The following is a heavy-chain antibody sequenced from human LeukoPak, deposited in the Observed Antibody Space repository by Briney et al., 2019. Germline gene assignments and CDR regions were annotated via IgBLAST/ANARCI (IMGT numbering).Heavy chain of an antibody. D-gene: IGHD3-22*01. V-gene: IGHV4-59*01. J-gene: IGHJ4*02. Sequence: NPSETLSLTCTVSGGSISSYYWSWIRQPPGKGLEWIGYIYYSGSTNYNPSLKSRVTISVDTSKNQFSLKLSSVTAADTAVYYCARETYYYDSSGSTGFDYWGQGTLVTVSS. CDR3: ARETYYYDSSGSTGFDY. CDR1: GGSISSYY. CDR2: IYYSGST.